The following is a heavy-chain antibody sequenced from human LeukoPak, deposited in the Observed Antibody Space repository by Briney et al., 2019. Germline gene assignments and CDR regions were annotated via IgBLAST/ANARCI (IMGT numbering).Heavy chain of an antibody. V-gene: IGHV3-7*01. J-gene: IGHJ3*02. Sequence: GGSLRLSCVVSGFSFRNYWMSWVRQTPGRGLQWLANINLDGTEKYYVDSVKGRFTISRDNAKNSLYLQMNSLRAEDTAVYYCASSYYDSSGYYYDAFDIWGQGTMVTVSS. CDR1: GFSFRNYW. D-gene: IGHD3-22*01. CDR3: ASSYYDSSGYYYDAFDI. CDR2: INLDGTEK.